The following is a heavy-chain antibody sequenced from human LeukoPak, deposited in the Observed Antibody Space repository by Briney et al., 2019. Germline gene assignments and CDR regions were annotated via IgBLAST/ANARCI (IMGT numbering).Heavy chain of an antibody. CDR3: ARVWDPDYYDKSGSFDY. V-gene: IGHV3-11*01. CDR2: ISSSGTTI. Sequence: GGSLTLSCGASGFAFSDYYMRWIRRATGKALEWVSYISSSGTTIYYADSVKGRFHIYRDDDENSLYLEVNSLSAEDAAVYFCARVWDPDYYDKSGSFDYWGQGTLVTVSS. CDR1: GFAFSDYY. D-gene: IGHD3-22*01. J-gene: IGHJ4*02.